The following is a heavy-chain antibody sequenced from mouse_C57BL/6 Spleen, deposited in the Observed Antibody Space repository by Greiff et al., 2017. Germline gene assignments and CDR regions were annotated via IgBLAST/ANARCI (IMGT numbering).Heavy chain of an antibody. V-gene: IGHV5-4*01. CDR1: GFTFSSYA. CDR3: ARDHR. CDR2: ISDGGSYT. Sequence: QVESGGGLVKPGGSLKLSCAASGFTFSSYAMSWVRQTPEKRLEWVATISDGGSYTYYPDNVKGRFTISRDNAKNNLYLQMSHLKSEDTAMYYCARDHRWGQGTLVTVSA. J-gene: IGHJ3*01.